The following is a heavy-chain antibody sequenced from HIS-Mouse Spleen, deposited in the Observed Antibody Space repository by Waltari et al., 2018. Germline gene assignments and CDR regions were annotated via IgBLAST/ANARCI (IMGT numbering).Heavy chain of an antibody. V-gene: IGHV1-69*04. Sequence: QVQLVQSGAEVKKPGSSVKVSCKASGGTFSSYAISWVRRAPGQGLEWMGRIIPILGIANYAQKFQGRVTITADKSTSTAYMELSSLRSEDTAVYYCAREALITFGGVIANYFDYWGQGTLVTVSS. J-gene: IGHJ4*02. D-gene: IGHD3-16*02. CDR1: GGTFSSYA. CDR2: IIPILGIA. CDR3: AREALITFGGVIANYFDY.